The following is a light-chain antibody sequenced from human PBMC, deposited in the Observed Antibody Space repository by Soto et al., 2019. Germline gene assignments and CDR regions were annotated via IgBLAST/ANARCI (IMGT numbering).Light chain of an antibody. J-gene: IGKJ1*01. CDR1: QGISNY. CDR2: DAS. CDR3: QKYDSAPWT. Sequence: DIQMTQSPSSLSASVRDRVTITCRASQGISNYLAWYQQKPGKVPKLLIYDASTLQSGVPSRFSGSGSGTDFTLTISILQPEDVATYYCQKYDSAPWTFGQGNKVEIK. V-gene: IGKV1-27*01.